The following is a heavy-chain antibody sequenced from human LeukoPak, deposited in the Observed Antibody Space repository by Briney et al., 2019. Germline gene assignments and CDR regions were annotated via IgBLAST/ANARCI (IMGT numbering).Heavy chain of an antibody. CDR3: AKVAHYYYGSESYYFFEH. Sequence: PGGSLRLSCAASGFTFSSYGMSWVRQAPGKGLEWVSGISGSGGTTYYADSVKGRFTISRDNSKNTLYLQMNSLRVEDTATYYCAKVAHYYYGSESYYFFEHWGQGTPVTASS. V-gene: IGHV3-23*01. D-gene: IGHD3-10*01. CDR2: ISGSGGTT. J-gene: IGHJ4*02. CDR1: GFTFSSYG.